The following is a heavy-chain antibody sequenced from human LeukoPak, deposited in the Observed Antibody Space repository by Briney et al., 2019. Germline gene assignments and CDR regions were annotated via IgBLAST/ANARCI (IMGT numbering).Heavy chain of an antibody. CDR1: GFTFHDYA. Sequence: PGGSLRLSCAASGFTFHDYAIHWVRQGPGKGLEWVSGISGSGGSTYYADSVKGRFTISRDNSKNTLYLQMNSLRAEDTAVYYCATYYYGSGSYSGPPAAFDYWGQGTLVTVSS. V-gene: IGHV3-23*01. J-gene: IGHJ4*02. CDR3: ATYYYGSGSYSGPPAAFDY. CDR2: ISGSGGST. D-gene: IGHD3-10*01.